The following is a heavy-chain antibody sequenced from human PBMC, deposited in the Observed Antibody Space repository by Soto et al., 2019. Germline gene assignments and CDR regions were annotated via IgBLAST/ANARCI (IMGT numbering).Heavy chain of an antibody. CDR3: ARDSVWGSSSPRRSYWYFDL. J-gene: IGHJ2*01. V-gene: IGHV3-33*01. D-gene: IGHD6-6*01. Sequence: GGSLRLSCAVSGFTFSSYGMHWVRRAPGKGLEWVAVIWYDGSNKYYADSVKGRFTISRDNSKNTLYLQMNSLRAEDTAVYYCARDSVWGSSSPRRSYWYFDLWGRGTLVTVSS. CDR1: GFTFSSYG. CDR2: IWYDGSNK.